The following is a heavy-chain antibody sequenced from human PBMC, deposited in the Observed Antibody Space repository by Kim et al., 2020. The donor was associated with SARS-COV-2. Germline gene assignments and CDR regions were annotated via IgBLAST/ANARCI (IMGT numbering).Heavy chain of an antibody. CDR3: ASGDFGVVVKDYYYMDV. D-gene: IGHD3-3*01. V-gene: IGHV1-69*04. Sequence: SVKVSCKASGGVFITSAITWVRKAPGQGLEWMENIIPILDTANYAQKFQGRVTITADKSTSTAYLELTGLRPDDTAVYYCASGDFGVVVKDYYYMDVWG. CDR2: IIPILDTA. J-gene: IGHJ6*03. CDR1: GGVFITSA.